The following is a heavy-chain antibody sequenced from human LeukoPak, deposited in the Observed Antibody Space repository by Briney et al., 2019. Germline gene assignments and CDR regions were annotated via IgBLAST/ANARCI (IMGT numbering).Heavy chain of an antibody. D-gene: IGHD6-19*01. CDR1: GYTFTSYG. Sequence: ASVKVSCKASGYTFTSYGISWVRQAPGQRLEWMGWISAYNGNTNYAQKLQGRVTMTTDTSTSTAYMELRSLRSDDTAVYYCARGDNAEQWLVWGLTADYWGQGTLVTVSS. CDR2: ISAYNGNT. CDR3: ARGDNAEQWLVWGLTADY. J-gene: IGHJ4*02. V-gene: IGHV1-18*01.